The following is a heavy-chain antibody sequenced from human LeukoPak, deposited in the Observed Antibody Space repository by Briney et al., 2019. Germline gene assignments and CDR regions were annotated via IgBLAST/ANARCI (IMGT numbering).Heavy chain of an antibody. D-gene: IGHD3-22*01. CDR1: GGSFSGYY. V-gene: IGHV4-34*01. J-gene: IGHJ4*02. CDR3: ARRKRMTMIVVGMGPLDY. CDR2: INHSGST. Sequence: SETLSLTCAVYGGSFSGYYWSWIRQPPGKGLEWIGEINHSGSTNYNPSLKSRVTISVDTSKNQFSLKMSSVTAADTAVYYCARRKRMTMIVVGMGPLDYWGQGVLVTVSS.